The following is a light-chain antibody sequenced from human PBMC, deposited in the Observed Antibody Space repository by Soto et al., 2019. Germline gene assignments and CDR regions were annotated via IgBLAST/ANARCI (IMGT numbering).Light chain of an antibody. V-gene: IGKV3-15*01. J-gene: IGKJ5*01. CDR3: QQYNIRPPAT. CDR2: GAS. Sequence: EIVMTQSPATLSVSPGERATLSCRSSESVSNGLAWYQQKPGQAPRLLIYGASTRATGIPARFSGSGYGTEFTLTISSLQSEDFAVYYCQQYNIRPPATFGQGTRLEIK. CDR1: ESVSNG.